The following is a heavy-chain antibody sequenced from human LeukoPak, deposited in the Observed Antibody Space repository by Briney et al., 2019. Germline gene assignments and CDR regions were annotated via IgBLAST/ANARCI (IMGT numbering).Heavy chain of an antibody. V-gene: IGHV3-43*02. CDR2: ISGDGGST. J-gene: IGHJ4*02. D-gene: IGHD2-15*01. CDR3: AKGCSGGSRYSELLLDY. Sequence: RPGGSLRLSCAASGFTFDDYAMHWVRQAPGKGLEWVSLISGDGGSTYYADSVKGRFTISRDNSKNSLYLQMNSLRTEDTALYYCAKGCSGGSRYSELLLDYWGQGTLVTVSS. CDR1: GFTFDDYA.